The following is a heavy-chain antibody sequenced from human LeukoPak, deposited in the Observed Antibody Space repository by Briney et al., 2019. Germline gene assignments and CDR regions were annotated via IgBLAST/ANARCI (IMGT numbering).Heavy chain of an antibody. V-gene: IGHV1-69*05. CDR1: GGTFRSYA. D-gene: IGHD2-2*02. Sequence: ASVKVSCKASGGTFRSYAISWVRQAPGQGLEWMGRIIPIFGTANYAQKFQGRVTITTDESTSTAYMELSRLRSDDTAVYYCASGGAKRKYQLLYSPVYGFDYWGQGTLVTVSS. CDR3: ASGGAKRKYQLLYSPVYGFDY. J-gene: IGHJ4*02. CDR2: IIPIFGTA.